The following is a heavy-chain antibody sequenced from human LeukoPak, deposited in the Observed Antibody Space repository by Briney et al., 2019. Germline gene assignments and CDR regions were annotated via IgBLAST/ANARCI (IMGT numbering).Heavy chain of an antibody. D-gene: IGHD3-22*01. V-gene: IGHV1-46*01. CDR1: GYTFTSYY. Sequence: ASVKVSCKASGYTFTSYYMHWVRQAPGQGLEWMGIINPSGGSTSYAQKFQGRVTMTRDTSTSTVYMELSSLRSEDTAVYYCARGLIRDYYDSSGSGRYWFDPWGQGTLVTVSS. CDR3: ARGLIRDYYDSSGSGRYWFDP. CDR2: INPSGGST. J-gene: IGHJ5*02.